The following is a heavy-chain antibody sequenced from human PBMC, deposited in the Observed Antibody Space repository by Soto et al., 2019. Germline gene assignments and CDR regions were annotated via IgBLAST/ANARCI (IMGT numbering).Heavy chain of an antibody. CDR2: INQDGSEK. CDR3: ARDLYGSQYDY. V-gene: IGHV3-7*04. J-gene: IGHJ4*02. CDR1: GFTFSRYW. Sequence: PGGSLRLSCVDSGFTFSRYWMSWVRQAPGKGLEWVANINQDGSEKFYVDSVKGRFTISRDNAKNSLYLQMNSLRAEDTAVYYCARDLYGSQYDYWGQGT. D-gene: IGHD6-13*01.